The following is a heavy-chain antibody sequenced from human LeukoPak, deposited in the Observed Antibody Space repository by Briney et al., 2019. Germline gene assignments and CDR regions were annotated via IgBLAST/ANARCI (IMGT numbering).Heavy chain of an antibody. CDR3: ARDAPYDSSGYYYYYYYYYMDV. V-gene: IGHV4-4*07. D-gene: IGHD3-22*01. Sequence: SETLSLTCTVSGGSISSYYWSRIRQPAGEGLEWIGRIYTSGSTNYNPSLKSRVTMSVDTSKNQFSLKLSSVTAADTAVYYCARDAPYDSSGYYYYYYYYYMDVWGKGTTVTVSS. CDR1: GGSISSYY. CDR2: IYTSGST. J-gene: IGHJ6*03.